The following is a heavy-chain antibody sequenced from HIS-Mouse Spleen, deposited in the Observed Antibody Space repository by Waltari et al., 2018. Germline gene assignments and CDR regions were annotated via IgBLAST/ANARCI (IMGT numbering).Heavy chain of an antibody. J-gene: IGHJ4*02. CDR3: ARDHSGWYFDY. CDR2: ISYDGSNK. CDR1: GFTLSSYA. V-gene: IGHV3-30-3*01. Sequence: QVQLVESGGGVVQPGRSLRLSCAASGFTLSSYAMHWVRQAPGKGLEWVAVISYDGSNKYYADSVKGRFTISRDNSKNTLYLQMNSLRAEDTAVYYCARDHSGWYFDYWGQGTLVTVSS. D-gene: IGHD6-19*01.